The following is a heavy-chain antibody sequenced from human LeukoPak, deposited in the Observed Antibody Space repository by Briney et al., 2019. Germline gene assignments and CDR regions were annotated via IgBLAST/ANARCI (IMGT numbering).Heavy chain of an antibody. J-gene: IGHJ5*02. CDR1: GFTFSSYG. Sequence: GGSLRLSCAASGFTFSSYGMHSVRQAPGKGLEWVAVISYDGSNKYYADSVKGRFTISRDNSKNTLYLQMNSLRAEDTAVYYCAKDDGYGSGSYYLSPFDPWGQGTLVTVSS. D-gene: IGHD3-10*01. CDR3: AKDDGYGSGSYYLSPFDP. V-gene: IGHV3-30*18. CDR2: ISYDGSNK.